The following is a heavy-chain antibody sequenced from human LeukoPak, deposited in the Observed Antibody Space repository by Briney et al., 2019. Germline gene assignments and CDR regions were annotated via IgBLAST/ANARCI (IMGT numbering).Heavy chain of an antibody. CDR2: IGTAGDT. V-gene: IGHV3-13*03. D-gene: IGHD5-18*01. J-gene: IGHJ3*02. CDR1: GFTFSSYD. Sequence: PGGSLRLSCAACGFTFSSYDMHWVRQATGKGLEWVSAIGTAGDTYYPGSVKGQFTISRENAKNSLYLQMNSLRAGDTAVYYCARGERYSYGRAAAFDIWGQGTMVTVSS. CDR3: ARGERYSYGRAAAFDI.